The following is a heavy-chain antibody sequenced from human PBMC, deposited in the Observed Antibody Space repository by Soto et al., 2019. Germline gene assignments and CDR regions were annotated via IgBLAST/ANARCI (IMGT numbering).Heavy chain of an antibody. V-gene: IGHV4-4*02. D-gene: IGHD3-22*01. CDR1: GGSISSSNW. CDR2: IYHSGST. J-gene: IGHJ4*02. CDR3: ARVGSSGVVFDY. Sequence: QVQLQESGPGLVKPSGTLSLTCAVSGGSISSSNWWSWVRQPPGKGLEWIGEIYHSGSTNYNPSLKRRVTISVDKSMSEFSLKLSSVTAADTAVYYCARVGSSGVVFDYWSQGILVTVSS.